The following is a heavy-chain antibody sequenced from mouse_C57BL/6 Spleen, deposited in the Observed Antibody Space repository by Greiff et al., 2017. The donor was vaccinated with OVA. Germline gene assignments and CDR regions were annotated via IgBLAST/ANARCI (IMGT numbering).Heavy chain of an antibody. D-gene: IGHD2-3*01. V-gene: IGHV1-82*01. CDR1: GYAFSSSW. CDR2: IYPGDGDT. Sequence: LVESGPELVKPGASVKISCKASGYAFSSSWMNWVKQRPGKGLEWIGRIYPGDGDTNYNGKFKGKATLTADKSSSTAYMQLSSLTSEDSAVYFCARRDDGYYGGNYFDYWGQGTTLTVSS. J-gene: IGHJ2*01. CDR3: ARRDDGYYGGNYFDY.